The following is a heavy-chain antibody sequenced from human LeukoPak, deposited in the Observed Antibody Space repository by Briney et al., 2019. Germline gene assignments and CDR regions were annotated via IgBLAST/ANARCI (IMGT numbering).Heavy chain of an antibody. CDR3: VRDNAGLVKHLDAFDL. Sequence: GGSLRLSCAASGFTVSSNYMSWVRQAPGKGLEWVSVIYTGNTTTYYADSVKGRFTISRDNSKNTLYLQMNNLRAEDTAVYYCVRDNAGLVKHLDAFDLWGQGTLVTVAS. CDR2: IYTGNTTT. J-gene: IGHJ3*01. D-gene: IGHD1-26*01. CDR1: GFTVSSNY. V-gene: IGHV3-53*01.